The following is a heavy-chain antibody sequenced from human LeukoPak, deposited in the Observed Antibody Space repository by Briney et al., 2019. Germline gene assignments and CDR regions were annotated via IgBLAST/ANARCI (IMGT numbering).Heavy chain of an antibody. D-gene: IGHD1-26*01. V-gene: IGHV3-33*01. CDR3: ARDPRIEWELYFDY. Sequence: GRSLRLSCAASGFTFSSYGMHWVRQAPGKGLEWVAVIWYDGSNKYYADSVKGRFTISRDNSKNTLYLQMNSPRAEDTAVYYCARDPRIEWELYFDYWGQGTLVTVSS. CDR1: GFTFSSYG. J-gene: IGHJ4*02. CDR2: IWYDGSNK.